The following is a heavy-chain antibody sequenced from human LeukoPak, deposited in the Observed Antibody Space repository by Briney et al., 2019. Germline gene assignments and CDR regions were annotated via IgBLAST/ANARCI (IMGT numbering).Heavy chain of an antibody. CDR3: AKLIAVAGPSDY. CDR1: GFTVSSNY. D-gene: IGHD6-19*01. V-gene: IGHV3-66*01. J-gene: IGHJ4*02. Sequence: GGSLRLSCAASGFTVSSNYMSWVRQAPGKGLEWVSVIYSGGSTYYADSVKGRFTISRDNSKNTLYLQMNSLRAEDTAVYYCAKLIAVAGPSDYWGQGTLVTVSS. CDR2: IYSGGST.